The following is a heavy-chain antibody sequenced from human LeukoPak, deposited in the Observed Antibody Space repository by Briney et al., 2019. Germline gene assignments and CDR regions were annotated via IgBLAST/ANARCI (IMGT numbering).Heavy chain of an antibody. J-gene: IGHJ4*02. D-gene: IGHD5-12*01. CDR3: ARDGGYDGSIDYFDY. V-gene: IGHV4-4*07. CDR1: GGSISSYY. CDR2: IYPSGST. Sequence: SETLSLTCTVSGGSISSYYWSWIRQPAGKALEWIGRIYPSGSTNYNPSLKCRVTMSADTSKNQFSLKLSSVTAADTAVYYCARDGGYDGSIDYFDYRGQGTLVTVSS.